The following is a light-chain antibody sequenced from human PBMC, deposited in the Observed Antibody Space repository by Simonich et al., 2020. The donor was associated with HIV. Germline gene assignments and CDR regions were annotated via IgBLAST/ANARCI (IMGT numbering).Light chain of an antibody. CDR2: WAS. CDR1: RNILYSSNNKNY. CDR3: QQYYTTPPT. J-gene: IGKJ1*01. V-gene: IGKV4-1*01. Sequence: DIVMTQSPDSLAVSLGERATINCKSSRNILYSSNNKNYLAWYQQKPGQPPNLLIYWASTRESGVPDRFSVSGSGTDFTLTISSLQAEDVAVYYCQQYYTTPPTFGQGTKVEIK.